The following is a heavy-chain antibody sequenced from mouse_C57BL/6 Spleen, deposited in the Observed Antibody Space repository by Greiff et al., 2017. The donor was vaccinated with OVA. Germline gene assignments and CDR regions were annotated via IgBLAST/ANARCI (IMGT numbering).Heavy chain of an antibody. D-gene: IGHD2-2*01. J-gene: IGHJ2*01. CDR1: GYTFTSYG. V-gene: IGHV1-81*01. Sequence: QVQLQQSGAELARPGASVKLSCKASGYTFTSYGISWVKQRTGQGLEWIGEIYPRSGNTYYNEKFKGKATLTADKSSSTAYMELRSLTSSASAVYFCARESMVTPSYFAYWGQGTTLTVSS. CDR2: IYPRSGNT. CDR3: ARESMVTPSYFAY.